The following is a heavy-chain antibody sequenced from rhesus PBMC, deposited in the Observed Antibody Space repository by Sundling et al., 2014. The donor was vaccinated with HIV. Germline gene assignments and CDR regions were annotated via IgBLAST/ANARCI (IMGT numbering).Heavy chain of an antibody. V-gene: IGHV4-165*02. Sequence: QVQLQESGPGLVKPSETLSLTCAVSGVSISGNYWNWIRQPPGKGLEWIGYIGGSSGNTYYNPSLKSRVTISTDTSKNQFSLKLTSVTAADTAVYYCARNYYVLQTTYGLDSWGQGVVVTVSS. D-gene: IGHD3-3*01. CDR2: IGGSSGNT. J-gene: IGHJ6*01. CDR1: GVSISGNY. CDR3: ARNYYVLQTTYGLDS.